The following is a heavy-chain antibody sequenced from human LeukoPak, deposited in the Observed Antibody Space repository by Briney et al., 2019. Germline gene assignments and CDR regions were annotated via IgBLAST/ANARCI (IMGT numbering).Heavy chain of an antibody. CDR1: GFTFSSFA. Sequence: GGSLRLSCAASGFTFSSFAMHWVRQAPGKGLEWVAVIWYDASNKYYADSVKGRFTISRDNSKNTLFLQMNSLRDDDTAVYYCVRGVGVSRFNYFDPWGQGTLVIVSS. CDR3: VRGVGVSRFNYFDP. V-gene: IGHV3-33*01. D-gene: IGHD6-13*01. J-gene: IGHJ5*02. CDR2: IWYDASNK.